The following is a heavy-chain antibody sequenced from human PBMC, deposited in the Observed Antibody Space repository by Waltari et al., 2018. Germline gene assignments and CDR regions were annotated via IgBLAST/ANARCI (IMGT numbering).Heavy chain of an antibody. CDR3: ARSRPSPTHDAFDI. V-gene: IGHV1-69*06. J-gene: IGHJ3*02. CDR2: IIPIFGTA. Sequence: QVQLVQSGAEVKKPGASVKVSCKASGYTFTSYDINWVRQATGQGLEGMGGIIPIFGTANDAQKVQGRVTITADKSTSTAYMELSSLRSEDTAVYYCARSRPSPTHDAFDIWGQGTMVTVSS. CDR1: GYTFTSYD.